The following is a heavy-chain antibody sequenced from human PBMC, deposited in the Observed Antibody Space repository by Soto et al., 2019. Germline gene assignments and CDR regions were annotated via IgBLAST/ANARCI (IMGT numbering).Heavy chain of an antibody. V-gene: IGHV3-23*05. CDR1: GFSFSDYS. CDR2: IDLTGTMT. J-gene: IGHJ4*02. D-gene: IGHD2-21*01. Sequence: EARLSESGGDLVQPGGSLRLSCAASGFSFSDYSMNWVRQAPGKGLEWVAFIDLTGTMTDYRESVKGRFTLSKDKSMKTVYLQMNNLRVEDAAIYYCTKDRVPDGIYSFDYWGRGALVTVSS. CDR3: TKDRVPDGIYSFDY.